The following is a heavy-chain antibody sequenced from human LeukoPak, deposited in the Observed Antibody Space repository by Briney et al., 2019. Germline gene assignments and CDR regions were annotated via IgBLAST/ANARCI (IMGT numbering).Heavy chain of an antibody. CDR3: ARTKWLEAIDY. J-gene: IGHJ4*02. D-gene: IGHD6-19*01. V-gene: IGHV3-48*03. CDR1: GFTSSSYE. CDR2: ISSSGSTI. Sequence: GGSLRLSCAASGFTSSSYEMNWVRQAPGKGLEWVSYISSSGSTIYYADSVKGRFTISRDNAKNSLYLQMNSLRAEDTAVYYCARTKWLEAIDYWGQGTLVTVSS.